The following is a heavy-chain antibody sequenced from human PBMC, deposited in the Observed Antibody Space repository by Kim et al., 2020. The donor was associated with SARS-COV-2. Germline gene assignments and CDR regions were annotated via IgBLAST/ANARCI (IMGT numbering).Heavy chain of an antibody. CDR2: INPQSGDT. V-gene: IGHV1-2*04. CDR3: ARPGNTTTLDK. J-gene: IGHJ4*02. D-gene: IGHD1-26*01. CDR1: GYSFTDFY. Sequence: ASVKVSCKASGYSFTDFYIHWVRQAPGQGLEGMGWINPQSGDTKYAQEFQGWVTLTRDTSISTAYMDLSRLTPDDAAVDYCARPGNTTTLDKWGQGTLGT.